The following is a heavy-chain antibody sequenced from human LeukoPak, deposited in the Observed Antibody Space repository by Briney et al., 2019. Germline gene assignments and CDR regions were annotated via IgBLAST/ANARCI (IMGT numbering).Heavy chain of an antibody. D-gene: IGHD6-19*01. V-gene: IGHV4-4*07. J-gene: IGHJ4*02. CDR1: GGSISSYY. Sequence: SETLSLTCTVSGGSISSYYWSWIRQPAGKGLEWIGRIFTSGSNNYNPSLKSRVTMSVDTSKNQFSLKLSSVTAADTAVYYCARDRQYSSGFDYWGQGTLVTVSS. CDR3: ARDRQYSSGFDY. CDR2: IFTSGSN.